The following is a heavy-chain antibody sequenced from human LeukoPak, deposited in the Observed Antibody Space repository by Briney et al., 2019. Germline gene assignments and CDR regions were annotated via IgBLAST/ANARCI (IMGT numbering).Heavy chain of an antibody. V-gene: IGHV4-30-4*01. D-gene: IGHD5-18*01. J-gene: IGHJ4*02. Sequence: KASETLSLTCTVSGGSISSGDYYWSWIRQPPKKGLEWIGYIYYSGSTYYSPSLKSRVAISVDTSNNRFSLNLSSVTAADTAVYYCARVPYTYGSLPYYFDSWGQGTLVTVSS. CDR1: GGSISSGDYY. CDR2: IYYSGST. CDR3: ARVPYTYGSLPYYFDS.